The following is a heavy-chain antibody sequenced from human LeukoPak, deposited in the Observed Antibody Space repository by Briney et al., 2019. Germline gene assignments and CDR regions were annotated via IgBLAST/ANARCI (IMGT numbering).Heavy chain of an antibody. CDR2: INHSGST. V-gene: IGHV4-34*01. D-gene: IGHD6-13*01. CDR3: AREASSWYRFGWFDP. Sequence: PSETLSLTCAVYSGSFSGYYWSWIRQPPGMGLEWIGEINHSGSTNYNPSLKSRVTISVDTSKNQFSLKLSSVTAADTAVYYCAREASSWYRFGWFDPWGQGTLVTVSS. J-gene: IGHJ5*02. CDR1: SGSFSGYY.